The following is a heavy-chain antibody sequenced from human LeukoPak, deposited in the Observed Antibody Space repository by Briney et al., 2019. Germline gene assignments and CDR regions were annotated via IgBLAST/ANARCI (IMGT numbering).Heavy chain of an antibody. V-gene: IGHV1-2*02. CDR3: ARADPFGDFWSGYLYGMDV. CDR2: INPNSGGT. J-gene: IGHJ6*02. Sequence: GPVKVSCKASGYTFTGYYMHWVRQAPGQGLEWMGWINPNSGGTNYAQKFQGRVTMTRDTSISTAYMELSRLRSDDTAVYYCARADPFGDFWSGYLYGMDVWGQGTTVTVSS. CDR1: GYTFTGYY. D-gene: IGHD3-3*01.